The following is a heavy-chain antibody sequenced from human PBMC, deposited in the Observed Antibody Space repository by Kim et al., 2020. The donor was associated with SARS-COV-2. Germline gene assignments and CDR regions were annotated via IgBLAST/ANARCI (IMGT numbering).Heavy chain of an antibody. CDR2: ISGSGGST. CDR3: AKDGTVDTAMAFSFDY. CDR1: GFTFSSYA. D-gene: IGHD5-18*01. V-gene: IGHV3-23*01. Sequence: GGSLRLSCAASGFTFSSYAMSWVRQAPGKGLEWVSAISGSGGSTYYADSVKGRFTISRDNSKNTLYLQMNSLRAEDTAVYYCAKDGTVDTAMAFSFDYWGQGTLVTVSS. J-gene: IGHJ4*02.